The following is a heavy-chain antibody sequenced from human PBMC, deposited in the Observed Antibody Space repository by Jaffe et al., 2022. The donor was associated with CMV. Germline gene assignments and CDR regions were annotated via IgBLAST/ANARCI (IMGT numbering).Heavy chain of an antibody. CDR2: IDWDDDK. D-gene: IGHD3-22*01. V-gene: IGHV2-70*15. CDR3: ARTYSYDGNIYYQRPDFDY. Sequence: QVTLRESGPALVKPTQTLTLTCTFSGFSLSTSGMCVNWIRQPPGKALEWLARIDWDDDKYYITYLKSRLTISKDTSKNQVVLTMTNMDPVDTATYYCARTYSYDGNIYYQRPDFDYWGQGTLVTVSS. J-gene: IGHJ4*02. CDR1: GFSLSTSGMC.